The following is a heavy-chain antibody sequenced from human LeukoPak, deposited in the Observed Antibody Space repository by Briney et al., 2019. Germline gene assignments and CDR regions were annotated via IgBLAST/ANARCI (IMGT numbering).Heavy chain of an antibody. CDR3: AKGSPACYNGMDV. V-gene: IGHV3-23*01. J-gene: IGHJ6*02. CDR1: GAAISGYG. Sequence: PGASLRLSCAASGAAISGYGMSWVRPAAGEGVEWVSVISGSGAESYYADSVKGRFTISRDNSKNTVYLQMNSLRAEDTAVYYCAKGSPACYNGMDVWGQGTTVTVSS. CDR2: ISGSGAES. D-gene: IGHD2-2*02.